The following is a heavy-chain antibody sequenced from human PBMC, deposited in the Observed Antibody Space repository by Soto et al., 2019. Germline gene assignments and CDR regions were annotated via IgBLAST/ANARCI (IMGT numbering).Heavy chain of an antibody. CDR2: ISGTGNSP. CDR3: AKESYYDTSGYFPFDS. CDR1: GFTFSSYA. D-gene: IGHD3-22*01. V-gene: IGHV3-23*01. J-gene: IGHJ4*02. Sequence: GGSLRLSCAASGFTFSSYALSWVRQAPGKGLEWVSSISGTGNSPYYADSVMGRFTISRDNGKKTLYLQMNSLRAEDTAVYYCAKESYYDTSGYFPFDSWGQGTPVTV.